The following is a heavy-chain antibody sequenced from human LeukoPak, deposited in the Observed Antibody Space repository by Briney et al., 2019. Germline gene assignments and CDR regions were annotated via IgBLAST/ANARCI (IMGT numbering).Heavy chain of an antibody. V-gene: IGHV3-23*01. CDR3: AKRRRDNAPAIDY. CDR1: GVTSNNYA. Sequence: PGGSLRLSCAASGVTSNNYAMTWVRQAPGKGLEWVSSISSSGRSTYSADSAKGRFTISRDNSKNTLYLQMNSLRVEDTAVYYCAKRRRDNAPAIDYWGQGTLVTVSS. D-gene: IGHD5-24*01. J-gene: IGHJ4*02. CDR2: ISSSGRST.